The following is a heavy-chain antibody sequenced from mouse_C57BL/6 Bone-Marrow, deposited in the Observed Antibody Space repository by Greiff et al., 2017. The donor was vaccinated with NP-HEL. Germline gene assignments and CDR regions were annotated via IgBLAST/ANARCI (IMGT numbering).Heavy chain of an antibody. CDR3: ARNGGYGSSPWFAY. D-gene: IGHD1-1*01. V-gene: IGHV2-2*01. J-gene: IGHJ3*01. Sequence: VKLQESGPGLVQPSQSLSITCTVSGFSLTSYGVHWVRQSPGKGLEWLGVIWSGGSTDYNAAFISRLSISKDNSKSQVFFKMNSLQADDTAIYYCARNGGYGSSPWFAYWGQGTLVTVSA. CDR2: IWSGGST. CDR1: GFSLTSYG.